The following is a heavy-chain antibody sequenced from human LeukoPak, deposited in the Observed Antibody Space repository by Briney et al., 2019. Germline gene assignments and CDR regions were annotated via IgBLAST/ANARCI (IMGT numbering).Heavy chain of an antibody. Sequence: SETLSLNCTVSGGSISSSSYYWSCIRQPPGKGLERIGYSYDSGSTNYNPSLNSRVTTSLDTSKNQVSLELSSVPGADTAVYYCARVGAGGPRRALGVCGQGTMVTVSS. D-gene: IGHD6-13*01. CDR1: GGSISSSSYY. J-gene: IGHJ3*01. CDR3: ARVGAGGPRRALGV. V-gene: IGHV4-61*01. CDR2: SYDSGST.